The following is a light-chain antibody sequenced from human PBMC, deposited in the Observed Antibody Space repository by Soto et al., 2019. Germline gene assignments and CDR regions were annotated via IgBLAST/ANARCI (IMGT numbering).Light chain of an antibody. CDR3: QQYVISPRT. CDR2: GTS. V-gene: IGKV3-20*01. CDR1: QTISSNY. Sequence: EIVLTQSPGTLSVSPGERATLSCRASQTISSNYVAWYQQKPGQAPRLLIYGTSTRATGIPDRFSGSGSATDFTLIISRVEPEDFAVYYCQQYVISPRTFGQGTKLEIK. J-gene: IGKJ1*01.